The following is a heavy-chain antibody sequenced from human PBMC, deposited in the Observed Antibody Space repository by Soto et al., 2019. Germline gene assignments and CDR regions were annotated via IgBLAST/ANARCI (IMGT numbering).Heavy chain of an antibody. V-gene: IGHV4-31*03. CDR3: ARGGGWAAAPIDY. Sequence: QVQLQESGPGLVKLSQTLSLTCTVSGGSISSGGYYWSWIRQHPGKGLEWIGYIYYSGSTYYNPSLKSRVTISVDTSKNQFSLKLSSVTAADTAVYYCARGGGWAAAPIDYWGQGTLVTVSS. J-gene: IGHJ4*02. D-gene: IGHD6-13*01. CDR2: IYYSGST. CDR1: GGSISSGGYY.